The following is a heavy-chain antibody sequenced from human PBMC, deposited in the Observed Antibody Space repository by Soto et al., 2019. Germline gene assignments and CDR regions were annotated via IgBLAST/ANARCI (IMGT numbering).Heavy chain of an antibody. J-gene: IGHJ4*02. V-gene: IGHV4-39*01. Sequence: SETLSLTCTVSGGSISSSSYYWGWIRQPPGKGLEWIGSIYYSGSTYYNPSLKRRVTISVDTSKNQFSLKLSSVTAADTAVYSCARGYCSGGSCYRYWGQGSQVTVSS. CDR2: IYYSGST. D-gene: IGHD2-15*01. CDR3: ARGYCSGGSCYRY. CDR1: GGSISSSSYY.